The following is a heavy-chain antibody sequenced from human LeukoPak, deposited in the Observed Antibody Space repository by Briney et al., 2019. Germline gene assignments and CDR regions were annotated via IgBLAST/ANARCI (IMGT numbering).Heavy chain of an antibody. J-gene: IGHJ5*02. CDR1: GYTFTSYY. CDR3: AAGLYPYSSSWARFDP. V-gene: IGHV1-46*01. Sequence: GASVKVSCKASGYTFTSYYMHWVRQAPGQGLEWMGIINPSGGSTSYAQKFQGRVTMTRDTSTSTAYMELSSLRSEDTAVYYCAAGLYPYSSSWARFDPWGQGTLVTVSS. D-gene: IGHD6-13*01. CDR2: INPSGGST.